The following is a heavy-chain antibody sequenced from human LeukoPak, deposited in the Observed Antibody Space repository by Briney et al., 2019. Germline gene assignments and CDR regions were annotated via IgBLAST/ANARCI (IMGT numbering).Heavy chain of an antibody. D-gene: IGHD3-22*01. V-gene: IGHV1-69*06. CDR1: GGTFSSYD. J-gene: IGHJ3*02. Sequence: SVKVSCKASGGTFSSYDISWVRQAPGQGLEWMGGIIPMLGTPNYAQKFQGRVTITADKSTSTAYMELSSLRSEDTAVYYCARGLYDSSGYYSAFDIWGQGTMVTVSS. CDR2: IIPMLGTP. CDR3: ARGLYDSSGYYSAFDI.